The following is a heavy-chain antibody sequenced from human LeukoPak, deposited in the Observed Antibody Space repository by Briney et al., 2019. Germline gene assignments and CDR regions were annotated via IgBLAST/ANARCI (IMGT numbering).Heavy chain of an antibody. D-gene: IGHD3-22*01. Sequence: SETLSLTCTVSGGSISSYSWSWIRQPPGKGLEWIGEINHSGSTNYNPSLKNRVTISVDTSKNQFSLKLSSVTAADTAVYYCAARSSGYYFDAFDIWGQGTMVTVSS. CDR2: INHSGST. CDR1: GGSISSYS. J-gene: IGHJ3*02. V-gene: IGHV4-34*01. CDR3: AARSSGYYFDAFDI.